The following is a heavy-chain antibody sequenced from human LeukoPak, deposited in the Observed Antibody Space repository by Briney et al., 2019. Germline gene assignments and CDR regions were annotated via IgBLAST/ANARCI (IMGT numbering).Heavy chain of an antibody. CDR1: GFSFSSYA. J-gene: IGHJ6*03. Sequence: GGSLRLSCAASGFSFSSYAMSWVRQAPGKGLEWVSAISGSGGSTFYADSVKGRFTISRDNSKNTLYLQMNSLRAEDTAVYYCAKDYYDSSGYNTRSDYYYYMDVWGKGTTVTVSS. V-gene: IGHV3-23*01. CDR2: ISGSGGST. D-gene: IGHD3-22*01. CDR3: AKDYYDSSGYNTRSDYYYYMDV.